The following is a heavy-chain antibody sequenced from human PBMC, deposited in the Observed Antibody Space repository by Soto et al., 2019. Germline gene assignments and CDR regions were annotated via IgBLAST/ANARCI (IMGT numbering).Heavy chain of an antibody. CDR1: GGSFSGYY. CDR3: ARRSKYNWFDP. V-gene: IGHV4-34*01. Sequence: SETLSLTCAVYGGSFSGYYWSWIRQPPGKGLEWIGEINHSGSTNYNPSLKSRVTISVDTSKNQFSLKLSSVTAADTAVYYCARRSKYNWFDPWGQGTLVTVS. J-gene: IGHJ5*02. CDR2: INHSGST.